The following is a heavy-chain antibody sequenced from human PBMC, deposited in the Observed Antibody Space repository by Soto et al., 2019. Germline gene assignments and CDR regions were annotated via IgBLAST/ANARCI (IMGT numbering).Heavy chain of an antibody. CDR1: GYTFTSYD. CDR2: MNPNSGNT. J-gene: IGHJ6*03. V-gene: IGHV1-8*02. Sequence: ASVKVSCKASGYTFTSYDINWVRQATGQGLEWMGWMNPNSGNTGYAQKFQGRVTMTRNTSISTAYMELSSLRSEDTAVYYCASGTGAYYYYYMDVWGKGTTVTVSS. D-gene: IGHD7-27*01. CDR3: ASGTGAYYYYYMDV.